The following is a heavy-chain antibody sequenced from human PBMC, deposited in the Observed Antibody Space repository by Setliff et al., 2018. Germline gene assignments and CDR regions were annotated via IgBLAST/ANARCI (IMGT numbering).Heavy chain of an antibody. CDR3: ATEKFPGDWGDY. Sequence: GASVKVSCKASGYTFTSYGFSWVRQAPGQGLEWMGWISVYNGKTKYAQKFQGRVTMTTDTSTRTAYTEVTSLRSDDTAVYYCATEKFPGDWGDYWGQGTLVTVSS. CDR2: ISVYNGKT. V-gene: IGHV1-18*01. J-gene: IGHJ4*02. D-gene: IGHD2-21*01. CDR1: GYTFTSYG.